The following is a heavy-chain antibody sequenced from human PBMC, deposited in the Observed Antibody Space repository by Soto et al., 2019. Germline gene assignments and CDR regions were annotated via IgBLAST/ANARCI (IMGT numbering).Heavy chain of an antibody. CDR3: ARVFELRGYYYGSGSLNWFDP. D-gene: IGHD3-10*01. V-gene: IGHV4-38-2*01. CDR2: IYHSGST. J-gene: IGHJ5*02. CDR1: GYSISSGYY. Sequence: KTSETLSLTCAVSGYSISSGYYWGWIRQPPGKGLEWIGSIYHSGSTYYNPSLKSRVTISVDTSKNQFSLKLSSVTAADTAVYYCARVFELRGYYYGSGSLNWFDPWGQGTLVTVSS.